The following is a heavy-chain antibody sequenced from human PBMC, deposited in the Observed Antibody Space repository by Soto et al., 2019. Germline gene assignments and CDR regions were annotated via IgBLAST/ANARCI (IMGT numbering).Heavy chain of an antibody. CDR1: GYTFTSYG. CDR2: ISAYNGNT. V-gene: IGHV1-18*04. J-gene: IGHJ6*02. CDR3: AREGGFYYYGMDV. Sequence: ASVKVSCKASGYTFTSYGTSWVRQAPGQGLEWMGWISAYNGNTNYAQKLQGRVTMTTDTSTSTAYKELRSLRSDDTAVYYCAREGGFYYYGMDVWGQGTTVTVSS.